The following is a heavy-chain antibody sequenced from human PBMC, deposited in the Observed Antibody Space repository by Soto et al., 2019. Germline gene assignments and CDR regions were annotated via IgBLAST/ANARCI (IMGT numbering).Heavy chain of an antibody. V-gene: IGHV1-18*01. CDR2: ISVYNGNT. J-gene: IGHJ4*02. CDR3: VSRSGQLPYYFDY. D-gene: IGHD5-18*01. CDR1: GYTFTNHG. Sequence: ASVKVSCKASGYTFTNHGITWVRRAPGQGFEWMGWISVYNGNTNYAQNLQGRVTMTTDTSTSTVYMDLRTLRSDDTAVYYCVSRSGQLPYYFDYWGQGTLVTVSS.